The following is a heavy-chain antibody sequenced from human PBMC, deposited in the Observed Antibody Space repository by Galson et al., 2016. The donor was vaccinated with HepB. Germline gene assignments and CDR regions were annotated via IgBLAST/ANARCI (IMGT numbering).Heavy chain of an antibody. Sequence: SLRLSCAASGFTVSSNCMSWVRQAPGKGLEWVSVINSGGGTYYADSVKGRFTISRDSSKNTLYLQMNSLRAEDTAVYYCARDLGALGPWGQGTLVTVSS. CDR2: INSGGGT. V-gene: IGHV3-66*01. D-gene: IGHD3-16*01. CDR3: ARDLGALGP. J-gene: IGHJ5*02. CDR1: GFTVSSNC.